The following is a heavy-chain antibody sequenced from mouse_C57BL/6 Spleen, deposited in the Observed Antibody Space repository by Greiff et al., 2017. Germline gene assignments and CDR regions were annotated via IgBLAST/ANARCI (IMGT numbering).Heavy chain of an antibody. D-gene: IGHD2-3*01. V-gene: IGHV2-2*01. Sequence: VNVVESGPGLVQPSQSLSITCTVSGFSLTSYGVHWVRQSPGKGLEWLGVIWSGGSTDYNAAFLSRLSISKDNSKSQVFFKMNSLQAHDTAIDYCARHYDGYYGFAYWGQGTLVTVSA. CDR3: ARHYDGYYGFAY. J-gene: IGHJ3*01. CDR2: IWSGGST. CDR1: GFSLTSYG.